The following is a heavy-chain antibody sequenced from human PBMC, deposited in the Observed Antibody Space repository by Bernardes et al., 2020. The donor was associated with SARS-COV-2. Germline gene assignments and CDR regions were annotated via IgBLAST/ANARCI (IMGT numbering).Heavy chain of an antibody. CDR1: GFTLNDYA. V-gene: IGHV3-9*01. Sequence: GGSLRLSCAASGFTLNDYAMHWVRQAPAKGLEWVSGISWNSGSIAYADSVRGRFTISRDNAKNSLYLQMNSLRTEDTAFYYCVKGRMSSGRLVGYWGQGTLVTVSS. D-gene: IGHD6-19*01. J-gene: IGHJ4*02. CDR3: VKGRMSSGRLVGY. CDR2: ISWNSGSI.